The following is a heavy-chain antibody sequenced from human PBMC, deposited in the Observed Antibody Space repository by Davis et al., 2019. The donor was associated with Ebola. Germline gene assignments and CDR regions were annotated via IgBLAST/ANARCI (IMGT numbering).Heavy chain of an antibody. Sequence: GGSLRLSCAASGFTFRSYGMHWVRQAPGKGLEWVAVIWYDGSKKYYSDSVKGRFTISRDNSDNMLYLQMNSLRAEDTAVYYCAKDAALDSSSWYSTDYWGQGTLVTVSS. CDR2: IWYDGSKK. D-gene: IGHD6-13*01. J-gene: IGHJ4*02. CDR3: AKDAALDSSSWYSTDY. CDR1: GFTFRSYG. V-gene: IGHV3-33*06.